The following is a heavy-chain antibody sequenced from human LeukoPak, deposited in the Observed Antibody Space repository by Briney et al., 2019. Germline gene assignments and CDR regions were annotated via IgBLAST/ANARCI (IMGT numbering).Heavy chain of an antibody. CDR1: GGSIRSYY. CDR2: IYTSGST. J-gene: IGHJ4*02. V-gene: IGHV4-4*07. CDR3: ATGYGSGSYWDY. D-gene: IGHD3-10*01. Sequence: SETLSLTCTVSGGSIRSYYWSWIWQPAGKGLEWIGRIYTSGSTNYNPSLKSRVTMSVDTSKNQFSLKLSSVTAADTAVYYCATGYGSGSYWDYWGQGTLVTVSS.